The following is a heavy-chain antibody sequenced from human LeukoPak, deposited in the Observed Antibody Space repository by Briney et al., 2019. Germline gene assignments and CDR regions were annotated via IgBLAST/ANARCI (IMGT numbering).Heavy chain of an antibody. D-gene: IGHD3-9*01. CDR2: IYYSGST. Sequence: SETLSLTCTVSGGSISSYYWSWIRQPPGKGLEWIGYIYYSGSTNYNPSLKSRVTISVDTSKNQFSLKLSSVTAADTAVYYCASQRRYYDILTGYYRPENWFDPWGQGTLVTVSS. J-gene: IGHJ5*02. V-gene: IGHV4-59*01. CDR1: GGSISSYY. CDR3: ASQRRYYDILTGYYRPENWFDP.